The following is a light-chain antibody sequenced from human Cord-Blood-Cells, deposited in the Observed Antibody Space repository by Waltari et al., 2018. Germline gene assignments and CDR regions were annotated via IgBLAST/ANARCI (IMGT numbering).Light chain of an antibody. CDR2: QDS. Sequence: SYELTQPPSVSVSPGQTASIPCSGDKLGDKYACWYQQKPGQSPVLVIYQDSKRPSGILERFSGSNSGKTATLTISGTQAMDEADYYCQAWDSSTVVFGTGTKVTIL. J-gene: IGLJ1*01. CDR3: QAWDSSTVV. V-gene: IGLV3-1*01. CDR1: KLGDKY.